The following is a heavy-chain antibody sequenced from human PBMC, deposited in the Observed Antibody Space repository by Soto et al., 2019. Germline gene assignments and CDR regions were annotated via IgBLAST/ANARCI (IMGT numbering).Heavy chain of an antibody. D-gene: IGHD3-16*02. V-gene: IGHV1-3*05. CDR3: TRSAISPYGGLIGPFDY. CDR2: INPANGNT. Sequence: QVQLAQSGAEERKPGASVKVSCEATGYTFTAYAMHWVRQAPGQRLEWMGWINPANGNTKYSQKFQGRLTITSDTSETTVYSELNSLTSQDTAMYYCTRSAISPYGGLIGPFDYWGQGNLVTVSS. CDR1: GYTFTAYA. J-gene: IGHJ4*02.